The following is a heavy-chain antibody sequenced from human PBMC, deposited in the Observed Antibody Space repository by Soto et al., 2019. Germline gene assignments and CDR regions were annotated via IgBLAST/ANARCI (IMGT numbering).Heavy chain of an antibody. J-gene: IGHJ4*02. Sequence: PGGSLSLSCAASGFTFSSYSINWVRQAPGKGLEWVSSISSSSSYIYYADSVKGRFTISRDNAKNSLYLQMNSLRAEDTAVYYCARAYCSGGSCYPFDYCGQGTPVT. V-gene: IGHV3-21*01. CDR3: ARAYCSGGSCYPFDY. D-gene: IGHD2-15*01. CDR1: GFTFSSYS. CDR2: ISSSSSYI.